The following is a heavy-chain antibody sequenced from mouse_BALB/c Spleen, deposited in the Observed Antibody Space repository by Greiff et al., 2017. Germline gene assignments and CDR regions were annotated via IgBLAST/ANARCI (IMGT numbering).Heavy chain of an antibody. CDR1: GYTFTDYE. D-gene: IGHD2-14*01. V-gene: IGHV1-15*01. CDR3: TAYYRYGDAMDD. J-gene: IGHJ4*01. Sequence: QVQLQQSGAELVRPGASVTLSCKASGYTFTDYEMHWVKQTPVHGLEWIGAIDPETGGTAYNQKFKGKATLTADKSSSTAYMELRSLTSEDSAVYYCTAYYRYGDAMDDWGQGTSVTVSS. CDR2: IDPETGGT.